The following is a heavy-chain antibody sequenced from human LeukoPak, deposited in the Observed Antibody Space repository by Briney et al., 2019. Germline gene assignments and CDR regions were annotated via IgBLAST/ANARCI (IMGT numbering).Heavy chain of an antibody. CDR2: ISSSGSTI. CDR3: ARGRGPYYYYYYYMDV. V-gene: IGHV3-48*03. J-gene: IGHJ6*03. CDR1: GFIFSSYE. D-gene: IGHD5-24*01. Sequence: GGSLRLSCAASGFIFSSYEMNWVRQAPGKGLEWVSYISSSGSTIYYADSVKGRFTISRDNAKNSLYLQMNSLRAEDTAVYYCARGRGPYYYYYYYMDVWGKGTTVTVSS.